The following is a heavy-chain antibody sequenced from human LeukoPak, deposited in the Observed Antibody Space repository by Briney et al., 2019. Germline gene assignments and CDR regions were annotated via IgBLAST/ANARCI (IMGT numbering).Heavy chain of an antibody. CDR1: GGSISSYY. CDR2: IYYSGST. CDR3: ARVFRDYGDYEEYFQH. V-gene: IGHV4-59*08. J-gene: IGHJ1*01. Sequence: SETLSLTCTVSGGSISSYYWSWIRQPPGKGLEWIGYIYYSGSTYYNPSLKSRVTISVDTSKNQFSLKLSSVTAADTAVYYCARVFRDYGDYEEYFQHWGQGTLVTVSS. D-gene: IGHD4-17*01.